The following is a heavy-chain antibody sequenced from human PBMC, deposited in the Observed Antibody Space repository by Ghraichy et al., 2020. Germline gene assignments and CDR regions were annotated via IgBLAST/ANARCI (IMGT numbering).Heavy chain of an antibody. V-gene: IGHV1-24*01. Sequence: ASVKVSCKVSGYTLTELSMHWVRQAPGKGLEWMGGFDPEDGETIYAQKFQGRVTMTEDTSTDTAYMELSSLRSEDTAVYYCATPDFAAAGTHFDYWGQGTLVTVSS. D-gene: IGHD6-13*01. CDR1: GYTLTELS. CDR2: FDPEDGET. CDR3: ATPDFAAAGTHFDY. J-gene: IGHJ4*02.